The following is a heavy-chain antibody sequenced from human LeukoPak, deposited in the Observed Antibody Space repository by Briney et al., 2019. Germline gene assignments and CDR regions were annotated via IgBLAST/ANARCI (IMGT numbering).Heavy chain of an antibody. Sequence: ASVKVSCKASGYTFTGYYMHWVRQAPGQGLEWMGWINPNSGGTNYAQKFQGRVTMTRDTSISTAYMELSRLRSDDTAVYYCARGPGYGEPDFDYWGQGTLVTVSS. CDR3: ARGPGYGEPDFDY. J-gene: IGHJ4*02. D-gene: IGHD4-17*01. CDR2: INPNSGGT. CDR1: GYTFTGYY. V-gene: IGHV1-2*02.